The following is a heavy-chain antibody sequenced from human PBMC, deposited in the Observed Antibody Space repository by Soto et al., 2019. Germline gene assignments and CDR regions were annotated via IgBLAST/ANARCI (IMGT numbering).Heavy chain of an antibody. CDR3: AREYSSGWYYNWFDP. CDR1: GYTFTSYG. J-gene: IGHJ5*02. V-gene: IGHV1-18*04. D-gene: IGHD6-19*01. CDR2: ISAYNGNT. Sequence: ASVKVSCKASGYTFTSYGISWVRQAPGQGLEWMGRISAYNGNTNYAQRLQGRVTMTTDTSTSTAYMELRSLRSDDTAVYYCAREYSSGWYYNWFDPWGQGTLVTVSS.